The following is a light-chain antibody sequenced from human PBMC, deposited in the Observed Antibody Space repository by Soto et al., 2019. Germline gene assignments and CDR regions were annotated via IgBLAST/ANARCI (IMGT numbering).Light chain of an antibody. J-gene: IGKJ1*01. CDR1: QSISSY. CDR3: QKSYSNPRT. V-gene: IGKV1-39*01. CDR2: GAS. Sequence: DIQMTQSPSSLSASVGDRVTITCRASQSISSYLYWYQQKPGKAPKLLIYGASSLHSGVPSRFGGSGSGTDFTITISSLQPDDFETYFCQKSYSNPRTFGQATKVDIK.